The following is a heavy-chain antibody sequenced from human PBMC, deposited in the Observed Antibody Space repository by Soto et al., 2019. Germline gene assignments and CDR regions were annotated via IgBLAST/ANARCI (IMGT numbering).Heavy chain of an antibody. CDR1: GFTFSSYE. CDR2: ISSSGSTI. D-gene: IGHD3-10*01. V-gene: IGHV3-48*03. J-gene: IGHJ4*02. CDR3: ARDRDSLSGMDY. Sequence: GGSLRLSCAASGFTFSSYEMNWVRQAPGKGLEWVSYISSSGSTIYYADSVKGRFTISRDNAKNSLYLQMNSLRAEDTAVYYCARDRDSLSGMDYWGQGTLVTVSS.